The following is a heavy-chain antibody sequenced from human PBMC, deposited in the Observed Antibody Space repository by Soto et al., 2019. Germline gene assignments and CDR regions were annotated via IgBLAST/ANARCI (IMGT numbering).Heavy chain of an antibody. CDR2: IYPGDSDT. J-gene: IGHJ4*02. V-gene: IGHV5-51*01. Sequence: GKSLKISCKGSGYSFTSYWIGWVRQMPGKGLEWMGIIYPGDSDTRYSPSFQGQVTISADKSISTAYLQWSSLKASDTAMYYCARLYLSSGSSYYFDYWGQGTLVTVSS. CDR3: ARLYLSSGSSYYFDY. CDR1: GYSFTSYW. D-gene: IGHD3-10*01.